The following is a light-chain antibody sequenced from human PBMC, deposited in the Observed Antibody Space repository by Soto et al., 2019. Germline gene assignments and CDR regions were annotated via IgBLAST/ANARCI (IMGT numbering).Light chain of an antibody. CDR1: QSVSSY. CDR3: QQRFSWPPT. V-gene: IGKV3-11*01. J-gene: IGKJ4*01. CDR2: DTS. Sequence: EIGLTQSPATLSLSPGERATLSCRASQSVSSYLAWYQQQPGQAPRLVIHDTSTRATGVPDTFSGSGSGTEFTLIISTLEPEDFATYYCQQRFSWPPTFGGGTHIEIK.